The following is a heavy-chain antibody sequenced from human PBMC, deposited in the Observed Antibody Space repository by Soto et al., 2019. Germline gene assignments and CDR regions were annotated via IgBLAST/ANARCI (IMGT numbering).Heavy chain of an antibody. CDR2: VYYRGRS. CDR3: ARQRTSVLTQAYFDY. Sequence: PXAILSLTFTVSGGSFSNSNYYWGCIRQSPGKGLEWIGSVYYRGRSYSKSSVKSRVTISVDTSKNQFSLNLNSVTASDTAVYYCARQRTSVLTQAYFDYWGQGALVTVS. CDR1: GGSFSNSNYY. J-gene: IGHJ4*02. D-gene: IGHD2-8*01. V-gene: IGHV4-39*01.